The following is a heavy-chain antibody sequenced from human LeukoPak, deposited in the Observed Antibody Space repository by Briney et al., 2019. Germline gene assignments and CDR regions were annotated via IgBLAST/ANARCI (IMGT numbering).Heavy chain of an antibody. J-gene: IGHJ4*02. D-gene: IGHD5-12*01. CDR1: GLTVSSNY. CDR2: LFSGGTT. Sequence: GGSLRVSCAASGLTVSSNYMSWVRQAPGKGLEWVSVLFSGGTTYYADSVKGRFAISRDNSKNTLYLQMNSLRAEDTAVYYCAKTTGGNAYDYIDYWGQGTLVTVSS. CDR3: AKTTGGNAYDYIDY. V-gene: IGHV3-53*01.